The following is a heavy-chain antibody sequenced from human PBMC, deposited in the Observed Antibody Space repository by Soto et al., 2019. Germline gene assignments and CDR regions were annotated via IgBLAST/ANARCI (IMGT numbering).Heavy chain of an antibody. CDR3: ARSQGSSTSLEIYYYYYGMDV. CDR2: INPNSGGT. J-gene: IGHJ6*02. D-gene: IGHD2-2*01. V-gene: IGHV1-2*04. Sequence: ASVKVSCKASGYTFTGYYMHWVRQAPGQGLEWMGWINPNSGGTNYAQKFQGWVTMTRDTSTSTAYMELSSLRSEDTAVYYCARSQGSSTSLEIYYYYYGMDVWGQGTTVTVSS. CDR1: GYTFTGYY.